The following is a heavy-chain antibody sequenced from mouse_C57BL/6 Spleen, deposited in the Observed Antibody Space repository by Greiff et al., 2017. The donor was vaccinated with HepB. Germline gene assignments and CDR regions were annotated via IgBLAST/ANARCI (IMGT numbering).Heavy chain of an antibody. CDR1: GYAFSSSW. Sequence: QVQLKESGPELVKPGASVKISCKASGYAFSSSWMNWVKQRPGKGLEWIGRIYPGDGDTNYNGKFKGKATLTADKSSSTAYMQLSSLTSEDSAVYFCARNYYFDYWGQGTTLTVSS. CDR2: IYPGDGDT. J-gene: IGHJ2*01. V-gene: IGHV1-82*01. CDR3: ARNYYFDY.